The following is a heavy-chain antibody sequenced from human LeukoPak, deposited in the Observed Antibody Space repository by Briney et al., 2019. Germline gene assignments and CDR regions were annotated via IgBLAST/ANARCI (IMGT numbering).Heavy chain of an antibody. CDR1: GYTFTGYY. J-gene: IGHJ5*02. V-gene: IGHV1-2*02. CDR2: INPNSGGT. D-gene: IGHD6-19*01. CDR3: ARHPSSGYSSGWQRPSNWFDP. Sequence: ASVKVSCKASGYTFTGYYMHWARQAPGQGLEWMGWINPNSGGTNYAQKFQGRVTMTRDTSISTAYMELSRLRSDDTAVYYCARHPSSGYSSGWQRPSNWFDPWGQGTLVTVSS.